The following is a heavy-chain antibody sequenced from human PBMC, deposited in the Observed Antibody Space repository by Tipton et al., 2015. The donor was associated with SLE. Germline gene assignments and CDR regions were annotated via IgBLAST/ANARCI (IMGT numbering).Heavy chain of an antibody. J-gene: IGHJ4*02. CDR1: GGSISSYY. CDR3: ARGGSNTREGG. V-gene: IGHV4-4*07. CDR2: IYTSGST. Sequence: TLSLTCTVSGGSISSYYWSWIRQPAGKGLEWIGRIYTSGSTNYNPSLKSRVTISVDTSKNQYSLKLSSVTAADAAVYYCARGGSNTREGGWGQGNLVTVSS. D-gene: IGHD3-16*01.